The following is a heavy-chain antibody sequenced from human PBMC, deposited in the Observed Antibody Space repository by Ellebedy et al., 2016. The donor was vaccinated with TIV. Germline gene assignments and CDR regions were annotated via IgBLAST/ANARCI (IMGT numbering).Heavy chain of an antibody. J-gene: IGHJ1*01. CDR2: IYHSGDT. CDR1: DDSISTYY. Sequence: MPSETLSLTCTVSDDSISTYYWSWIRQPPGKGLEWVGYIYHSGDTNHNPSLKRRVTMSVDTSKNQFSLRLSSVTAADTAVYYCASGYSRSWGWKYFHHWGQGTLVIVSS. D-gene: IGHD6-6*01. V-gene: IGHV4-59*01. CDR3: ASGYSRSWGWKYFHH.